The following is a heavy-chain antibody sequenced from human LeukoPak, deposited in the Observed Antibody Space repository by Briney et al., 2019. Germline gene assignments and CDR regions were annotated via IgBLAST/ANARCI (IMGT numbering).Heavy chain of an antibody. Sequence: ASVKVSCKASGYTFTSYGIIWVRQAPGQGLEGMGWISAYNGNTNYAQKLQGRVTMTTDTSTSTAYMELRSLRSDDTAVYYCARDPEYSSGLKYYYYYYGMDVWGQGTTVTVSS. V-gene: IGHV1-18*01. D-gene: IGHD6-19*01. CDR3: ARDPEYSSGLKYYYYYYGMDV. CDR1: GYTFTSYG. J-gene: IGHJ6*02. CDR2: ISAYNGNT.